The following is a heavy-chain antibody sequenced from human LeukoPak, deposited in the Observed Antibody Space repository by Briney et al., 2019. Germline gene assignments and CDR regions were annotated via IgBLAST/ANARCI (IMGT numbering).Heavy chain of an antibody. D-gene: IGHD1-26*01. V-gene: IGHV4-38-2*02. J-gene: IGHJ3*02. CDR1: SYSISSGYY. CDR2: IYHSGST. Sequence: SETLSLTCTVSSYSISSGYYWGWIRQPPGKGLEWIGNIYHSGSTYYNPSLKSRVTISVDTSKNQFSLKLSSVTAADTAVYYCAREGARWEPSFSAFDIWGQGTMVTVSS. CDR3: AREGARWEPSFSAFDI.